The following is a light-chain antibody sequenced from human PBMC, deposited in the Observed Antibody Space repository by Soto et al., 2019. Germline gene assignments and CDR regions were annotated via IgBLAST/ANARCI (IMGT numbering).Light chain of an antibody. CDR3: QHCDTYWA. Sequence: DIQMTQSPSTLSASLGDRGTITCRARRNIERWLAWYQQKPGKAPRLLIYDASTLETGVPSRFSGGGSGTEFTLTISSLQPDDNATYYCQHCDTYWAFGQGTKVEVE. J-gene: IGKJ1*01. CDR1: RNIERW. CDR2: DAS. V-gene: IGKV1-5*01.